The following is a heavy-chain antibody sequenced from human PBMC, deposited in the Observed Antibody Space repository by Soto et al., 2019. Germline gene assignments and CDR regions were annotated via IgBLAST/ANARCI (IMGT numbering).Heavy chain of an antibody. Sequence: EVQLLESGGGLVQPGGSLRLSCAASGFTFSSYAMSWVRQAPGKGLEWVSGISGRGGSTYYADSVKGRFTISRDNSKNTLYLQMNSLKAEDTAVYYCARDGDYRPFDYWGQGTLVTVSS. J-gene: IGHJ4*02. V-gene: IGHV3-23*01. D-gene: IGHD4-17*01. CDR3: ARDGDYRPFDY. CDR2: ISGRGGST. CDR1: GFTFSSYA.